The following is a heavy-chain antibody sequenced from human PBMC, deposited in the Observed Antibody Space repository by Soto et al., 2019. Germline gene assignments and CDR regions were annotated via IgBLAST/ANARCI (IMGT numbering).Heavy chain of an antibody. CDR2: IYYTGNT. J-gene: IGHJ4*02. V-gene: IGHV4-31*03. CDR3: AREGGDGVDY. CDR1: GGSISSTTSY. Sequence: QVQLQESGPGLVKPSQTLSLTCTVSGGSISSTTSYWSWIRQHPGEGLEWIGYIYYTGNTYYNPSLKSRVTISVDTSENQFSLKLTSVTVADTAVYYCAREGGDGVDYWGQGTLVTVS. D-gene: IGHD3-16*01.